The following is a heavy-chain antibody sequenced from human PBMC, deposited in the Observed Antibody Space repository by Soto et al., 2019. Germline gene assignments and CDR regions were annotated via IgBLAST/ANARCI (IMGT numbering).Heavy chain of an antibody. V-gene: IGHV1-69*02. Sequence: QVQLVQSGAEVKTPGSSVKVSCKASGGTFSSYTISCVRQAPGQGLEWMGRIIPILGIANYAQKFQGRVTITGDKSTSRAYIELGSLRSEDTAVYYCASSGGNSKELDYWGQGTLVTVSS. CDR3: ASSGGNSKELDY. CDR2: IIPILGIA. J-gene: IGHJ4*02. D-gene: IGHD2-21*02. CDR1: GGTFSSYT.